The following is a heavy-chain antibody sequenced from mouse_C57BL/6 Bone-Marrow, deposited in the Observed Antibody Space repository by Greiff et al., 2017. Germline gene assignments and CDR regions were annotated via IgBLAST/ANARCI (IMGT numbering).Heavy chain of an antibody. CDR3: ARVDMVTGYFDY. Sequence: EVQLQQSGPVLVKPGASVKMSCKASGYTFTDYYMNWVKQSHGKSLEWIGVINPYNGGTSYNQKFKGKATLTVDKSSSTAYMELNSLTSEDSAVYYCARVDMVTGYFDYWGQGTTLTVSS. D-gene: IGHD2-2*01. J-gene: IGHJ2*01. V-gene: IGHV1-19*01. CDR2: INPYNGGT. CDR1: GYTFTDYY.